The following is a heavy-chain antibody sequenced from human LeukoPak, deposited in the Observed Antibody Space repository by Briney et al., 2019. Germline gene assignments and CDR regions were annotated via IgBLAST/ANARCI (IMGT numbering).Heavy chain of an antibody. Sequence: SETLSLTCTVSGYSISSGYYWGWIRQPPGKGLEWIGNIYHTGSTYYNPSLKSRVTISVDTSRDQFSLKLNSVTAADTAVYYCARGYSSSWYLNWFDPWGQGTLVTVSS. J-gene: IGHJ5*02. CDR1: GYSISSGYY. V-gene: IGHV4-38-2*02. D-gene: IGHD6-13*01. CDR3: ARGYSSSWYLNWFDP. CDR2: IYHTGST.